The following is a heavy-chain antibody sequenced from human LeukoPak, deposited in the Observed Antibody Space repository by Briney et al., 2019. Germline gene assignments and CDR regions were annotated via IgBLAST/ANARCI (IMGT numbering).Heavy chain of an antibody. CDR3: ARDLQDIVVVPAAT. V-gene: IGHV3-30*03. D-gene: IGHD2-2*01. Sequence: GGSLRLSCAASGFTFSTYGMHWVRQAPGKGLEWVAVISSDGSNNYYADSVKGRFTISRDNAKNSLYLQMNSLRAEDTAVYYCARDLQDIVVVPAATWGQGTLVTVSS. CDR2: ISSDGSNN. CDR1: GFTFSTYG. J-gene: IGHJ5*02.